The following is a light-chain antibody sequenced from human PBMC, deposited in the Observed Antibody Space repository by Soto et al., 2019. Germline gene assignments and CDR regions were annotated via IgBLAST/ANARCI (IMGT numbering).Light chain of an antibody. CDR3: QQYGSLPVT. CDR1: QSVSSNY. V-gene: IGKV3-20*01. CDR2: GAS. Sequence: EIVLTQSPGTLSLSPGERATLSCRASQSVSSNYLTWFQQKPGQAPRLLIYGASNRATDFPDRFSGSGSGTDFTLTISRLEPEDFAVYYCQQYGSLPVTVGQGTKVDIK. J-gene: IGKJ1*01.